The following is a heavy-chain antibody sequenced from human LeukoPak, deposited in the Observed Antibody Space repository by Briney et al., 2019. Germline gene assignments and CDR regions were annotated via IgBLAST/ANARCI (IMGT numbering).Heavy chain of an antibody. V-gene: IGHV3-33*01. J-gene: IGHJ4*02. Sequence: GRSLRLSCATSGFTFRSYGMHWVRQAPGKGLGWVAVIWYDGNNKYYRDSVKGRFTISRDNSKNTLYLQMNSLRAEDTAIYYCARGEYYYDSSGYPGYWGQGALVTVSS. CDR1: GFTFRSYG. D-gene: IGHD3-22*01. CDR2: IWYDGNNK. CDR3: ARGEYYYDSSGYPGY.